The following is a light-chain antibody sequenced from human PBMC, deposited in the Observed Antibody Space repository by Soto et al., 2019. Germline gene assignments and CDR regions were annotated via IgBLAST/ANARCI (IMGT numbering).Light chain of an antibody. CDR2: DAS. CDR3: QQSYSTPXWT. CDR1: QYITIY. J-gene: IGKJ1*01. Sequence: ERVLAQSPATLSVSPGERATLSCGASQYITIYLAWYQQKPGQDPRLLLYDASNRATGIPARFSGSGCGTDFTLTISSLQPXDFSTYYGQQSYSTPXWTFRQGTTVDIK. V-gene: IGKV3-11*01.